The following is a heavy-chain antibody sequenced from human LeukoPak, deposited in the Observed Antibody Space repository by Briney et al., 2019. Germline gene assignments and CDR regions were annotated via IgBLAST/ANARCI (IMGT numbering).Heavy chain of an antibody. CDR3: PTGRRDNNFDY. J-gene: IGHJ4*02. CDR2: IYHSGSTY. CDR1: GYSISSAYY. V-gene: IGHV4-38-2*01. D-gene: IGHD1-26*01. Sequence: PSETLSLTCAVSGYSISSAYYWGWIRQPPGKGLEWIGSIYHSGSTYYYNPSLKSRVTISVDTSKNQFSLKLSSVTAADTAVYYCPTGRRDNNFDYWGQGTLVTVSS.